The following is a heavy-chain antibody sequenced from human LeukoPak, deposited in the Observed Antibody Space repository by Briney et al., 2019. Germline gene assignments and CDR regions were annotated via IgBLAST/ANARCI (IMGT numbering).Heavy chain of an antibody. D-gene: IGHD3-10*01. J-gene: IGHJ3*02. CDR1: GYTFTGYY. V-gene: IGHV1-2*02. CDR3: AREHYYGSGGGWGAFDI. CDR2: INPNSGGT. Sequence: ASVKVACKASGYTFTGYYMHWVRQAPGQGLEWMGWINPNSGGTNYAQKFQGRVTMTRDTSISTGYMELSRLRSDDTAVYYCAREHYYGSGGGWGAFDIWGQGTMVTVSS.